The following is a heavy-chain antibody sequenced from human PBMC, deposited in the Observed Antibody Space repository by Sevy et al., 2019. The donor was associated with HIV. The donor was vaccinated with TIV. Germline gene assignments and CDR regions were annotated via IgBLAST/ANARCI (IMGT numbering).Heavy chain of an antibody. J-gene: IGHJ4*02. V-gene: IGHV3-48*01. Sequence: GGSLRLSCTASGFTFSSYSMNWVRQAPGKGLEWVSYISSGSGSIFYADSVKGRFTISRENAKNSLYLQMNSLRAEDTAVYYCTRERELTTLDYWGQGTLVTVSS. CDR2: ISSGSGSI. CDR1: GFTFSSYS. D-gene: IGHD4-4*01. CDR3: TRERELTTLDY.